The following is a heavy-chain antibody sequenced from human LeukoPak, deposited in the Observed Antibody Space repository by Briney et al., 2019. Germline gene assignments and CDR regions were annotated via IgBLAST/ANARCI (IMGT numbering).Heavy chain of an antibody. J-gene: IGHJ3*02. CDR1: GGSISSYY. D-gene: IGHD3-22*01. CDR2: IYYSGST. Sequence: KPSETLSLTCTVSGGSISSYYWSWIRQPPGKGLEWIGYIYYSGSTNYNPSLKSRVTISVDTSKNQFSLKLSSVTAADAAVYYCAGATYYDSSGYYYDAYAFDIWGQGTMVTVSS. V-gene: IGHV4-59*01. CDR3: AGATYYDSSGYYYDAYAFDI.